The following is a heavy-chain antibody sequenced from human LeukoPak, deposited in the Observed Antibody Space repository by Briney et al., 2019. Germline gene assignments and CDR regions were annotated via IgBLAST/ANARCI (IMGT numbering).Heavy chain of an antibody. CDR2: IYYSGST. J-gene: IGHJ5*02. D-gene: IGHD2-15*01. CDR1: GGSISSGDYY. Sequence: SETLSLTCTVSGGSISSGDYYWSWIRQPPGKGLEWIGYIYYSGSTYYNPSLKSRVTISVDTSKNQFSLKLSSVTAADTAVYYCARDRHCSGGSCYGYNWFDPWGQGTLVTVSS. CDR3: ARDRHCSGGSCYGYNWFDP. V-gene: IGHV4-30-4*01.